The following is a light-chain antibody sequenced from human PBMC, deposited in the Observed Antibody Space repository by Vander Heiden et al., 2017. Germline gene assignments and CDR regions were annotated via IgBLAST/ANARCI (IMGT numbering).Light chain of an antibody. Sequence: SFVLTQPPSVSVAPGPTASITCGGNNIGSKRGHWYQQKPGQAPVLVVYDDSDRPSGIPERFSGSNSGNTATLTISRVEAGDEADYYCQVWDSSSDHVVFGGGTKLTVL. CDR2: DDS. CDR3: QVWDSSSDHVV. V-gene: IGLV3-21*02. J-gene: IGLJ2*01. CDR1: NIGSKR.